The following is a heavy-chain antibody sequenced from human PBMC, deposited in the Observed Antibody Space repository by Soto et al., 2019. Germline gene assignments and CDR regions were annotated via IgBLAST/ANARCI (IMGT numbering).Heavy chain of an antibody. D-gene: IGHD3-10*01. V-gene: IGHV3-30-3*01. J-gene: IGHJ4*02. CDR2: ISYDGSNK. Sequence: QVQLVESGGGVVQPGRSLRLSCAASGFTFSSYAMHWVRQAPGKGLEWVAVISYDGSNKYYADSVKGRFTISRDNSKNTLYLQMNSLRAEDTAVYYCARDRGNRITIVRGVIGRFDYWGQGTLVTVSS. CDR3: ARDRGNRITIVRGVIGRFDY. CDR1: GFTFSSYA.